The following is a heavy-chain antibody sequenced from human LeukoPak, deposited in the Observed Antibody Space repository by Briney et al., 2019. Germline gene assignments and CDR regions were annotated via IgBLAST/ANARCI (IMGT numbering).Heavy chain of an antibody. CDR3: AKWVDFAGAFDI. D-gene: IGHD3-3*01. CDR1: GFTFSSYE. J-gene: IGHJ3*02. V-gene: IGHV3-48*03. CDR2: ISSSGSTI. Sequence: GGSLRLSCAASGFTFSSYEMNWVRQAPGKGLEWVSYISSSGSTIYYADSVKGRFTISRDNSKNTLYLQMNSLRAEDTAVYYCAKWVDFAGAFDIWGQGTMVTVSS.